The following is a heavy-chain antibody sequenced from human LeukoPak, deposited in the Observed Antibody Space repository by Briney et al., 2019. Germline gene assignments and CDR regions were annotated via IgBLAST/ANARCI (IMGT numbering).Heavy chain of an antibody. CDR3: AGDQAATNTQVRFCLD. CDR2: ISAYNGNT. D-gene: IGHD3-9*01. V-gene: IGHV1-18*01. CDR1: GYTFTSYG. Sequence: GASVKVSCKASGYTFTSYGISWVRQAPGQGLEWMGWISAYNGNTNFAQKLQGRVTMTTDTSTSTAYMDLRSLRSDDTAVYYCAGDQAATNTQVRFCLDWGQGTLVTVSS. J-gene: IGHJ4*02.